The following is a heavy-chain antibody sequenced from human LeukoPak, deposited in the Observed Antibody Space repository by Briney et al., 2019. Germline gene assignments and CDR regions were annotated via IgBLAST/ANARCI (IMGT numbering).Heavy chain of an antibody. D-gene: IGHD1-26*01. CDR3: ARGSGSYYYNY. J-gene: IGHJ4*02. Sequence: SETLSLTCTVSGGSISSYYWSWIRQPPGKGLEWIGYIYYSGSTNYNPSLKSRVTISVDTSKNQFSLKLSSVTAADTAVYYRARGSGSYYYNYWGQGTLVTVSS. CDR1: GGSISSYY. V-gene: IGHV4-59*01. CDR2: IYYSGST.